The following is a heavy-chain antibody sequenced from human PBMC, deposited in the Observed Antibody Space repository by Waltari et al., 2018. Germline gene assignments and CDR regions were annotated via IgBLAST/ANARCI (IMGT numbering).Heavy chain of an antibody. CDR1: GYTFTSYY. CDR2: INPSGGST. D-gene: IGHD6-25*01. CDR3: ARDFYLIAAAATLDY. J-gene: IGHJ4*02. Sequence: QVQLVQSGAEVKKPGASVKVSCKASGYTFTSYYMHWVRQAPGQGLEWMGIINPSGGSTSYAQKFQGRVTMTRDTSTSTVYMELSSLRSDDTAVYYCARDFYLIAAAATLDYWGQGTLVTVSS. V-gene: IGHV1-46*01.